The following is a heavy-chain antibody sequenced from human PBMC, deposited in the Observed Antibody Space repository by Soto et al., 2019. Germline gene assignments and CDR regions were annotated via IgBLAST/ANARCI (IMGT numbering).Heavy chain of an antibody. Sequence: QVQLVQSGAEVKKPGSSVKVSCKASGGTFSSYAISWVRQAPGQGLEWMGGIIPIFGTANYAQKFQGRVTITADESTSTAYMELSSLRSEDTAGYYCAKTPVDPPYYYYYGMDVWGQGTTVTVSS. CDR1: GGTFSSYA. J-gene: IGHJ6*02. D-gene: IGHD3-9*01. V-gene: IGHV1-69*12. CDR2: IIPIFGTA. CDR3: AKTPVDPPYYYYYGMDV.